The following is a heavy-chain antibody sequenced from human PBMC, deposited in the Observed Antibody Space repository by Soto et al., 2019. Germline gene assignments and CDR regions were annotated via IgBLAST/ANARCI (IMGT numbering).Heavy chain of an antibody. CDR1: GGTFSSYA. Sequence: ASVKVSCKASGGTFSSYAISWVRQAPGQGLEWMGGIIPIFGTANYAQKFQGRVTITADESTSTAYMELSSLRSEDTAVYYCARARATVTGGYYFDYWGQGTPVTVSS. CDR2: IIPIFGTA. CDR3: ARARATVTGGYYFDY. V-gene: IGHV1-69*13. D-gene: IGHD4-17*01. J-gene: IGHJ4*02.